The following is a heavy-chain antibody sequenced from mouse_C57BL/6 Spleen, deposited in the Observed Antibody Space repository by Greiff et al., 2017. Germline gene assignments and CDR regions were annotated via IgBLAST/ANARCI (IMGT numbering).Heavy chain of an antibody. Sequence: QVQLQQPGAELVKPGASVKLSCKASGYTFTSYWMHWVKQRPGQGLEWIGMIHPNSGSTNYNEKFKSKATLTVDKSSSTAYMQLSSLTSEDAAVYYGARSDGKRCAYWGQGTLVTVSA. CDR2: IHPNSGST. CDR1: GYTFTSYW. J-gene: IGHJ3*01. CDR3: ARSDGKRCAY. V-gene: IGHV1-64*01.